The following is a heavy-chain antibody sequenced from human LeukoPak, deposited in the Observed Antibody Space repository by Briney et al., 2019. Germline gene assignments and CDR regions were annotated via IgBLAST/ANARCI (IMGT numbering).Heavy chain of an antibody. CDR3: ARDLHGSGTWDWFDP. V-gene: IGHV4-4*07. J-gene: IGHJ5*02. Sequence: SETLSLTCTVSGGSISSYNWSWIRQPAGKGLEWIGRIYTSRNTNYNPSLKSRVTMSVDTSKNQFSLKLSSVTAADTAVYYCARDLHGSGTWDWFDPWGQGTLVTVSS. CDR2: IYTSRNT. CDR1: GGSISSYN. D-gene: IGHD3-10*01.